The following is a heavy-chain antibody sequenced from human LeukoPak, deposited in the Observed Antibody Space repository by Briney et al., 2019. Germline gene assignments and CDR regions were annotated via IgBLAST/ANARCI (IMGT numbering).Heavy chain of an antibody. CDR1: GFTFSSYD. V-gene: IGHV3-48*01. D-gene: IGHD3-10*01. CDR2: ISGSGNTI. Sequence: GGSLRLSCAASGFTFSSYDMNWVSQAPGKGLEWLSYISGSGNTIYYADSVQGRFTISRDSAKKSLYLQMNSLRAEDTAVYYCAAERSQVVRGLFDYRGQGTLVTVSS. CDR3: AAERSQVVRGLFDY. J-gene: IGHJ4*02.